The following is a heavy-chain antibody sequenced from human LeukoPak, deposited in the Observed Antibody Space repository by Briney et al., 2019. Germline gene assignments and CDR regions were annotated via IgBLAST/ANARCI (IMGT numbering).Heavy chain of an antibody. CDR2: ISPSGGST. D-gene: IGHD3-9*01. Sequence: ASVKVSCKAFGYTFTSNYMHWVRQAPGQGPEWMGVISPSGGSTTYAQKFQGRVTLTRDMSTSTDYLELSSLRSEDTAVYYCARGYLASDYDILTGYNPPYYYYYMDVWGKGTTVTISS. CDR1: GYTFTSNY. CDR3: ARGYLASDYDILTGYNPPYYYYYMDV. V-gene: IGHV1-46*01. J-gene: IGHJ6*03.